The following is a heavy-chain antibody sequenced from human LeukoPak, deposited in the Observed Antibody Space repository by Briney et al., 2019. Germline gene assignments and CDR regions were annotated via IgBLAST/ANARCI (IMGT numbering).Heavy chain of an antibody. V-gene: IGHV4-34*01. Sequence: SETLSLTCAVYGGSFSGYYWSWVRQPPGKGLEWIGEINHSGSTNYNPSLKSRVTISVDTSKNQFSLKLSSVTAADTAVYYCASLATYYDISFDPWGQGTLVTVSS. CDR2: INHSGST. CDR1: GGSFSGYY. CDR3: ASLATYYDISFDP. J-gene: IGHJ5*02. D-gene: IGHD3-9*01.